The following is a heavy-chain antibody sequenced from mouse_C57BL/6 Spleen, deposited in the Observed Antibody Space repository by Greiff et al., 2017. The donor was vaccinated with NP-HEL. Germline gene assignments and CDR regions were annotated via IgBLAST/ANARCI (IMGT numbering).Heavy chain of an antibody. CDR3: ARSRYGSGYFDY. V-gene: IGHV1-82*01. CDR2: IYPGVGDT. J-gene: IGHJ2*01. D-gene: IGHD1-1*01. Sequence: QVQLKQSGAELVKPGASVKISCKASGYAFSSYWMNWVKQRPGQGLEWIGQIYPGVGDTNYNGKFKGKATLTADKSSSTAYMQLSSLTSEDSAVYCCARSRYGSGYFDYWGQGTTLTVAS. CDR1: GYAFSSYW.